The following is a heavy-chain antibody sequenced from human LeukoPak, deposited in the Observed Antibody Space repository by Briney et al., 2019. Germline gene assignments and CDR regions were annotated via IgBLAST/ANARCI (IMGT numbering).Heavy chain of an antibody. Sequence: SETLSLTCAVYGGSFSGYYWSWIRQPPGKGLGWIGEINHSGSTNYNPSLKSRVTISVDTSKNQFSLKLSSVTAADTAVYYCAREVATIPRYAFDFWGQGTMVTVSS. CDR3: AREVATIPRYAFDF. D-gene: IGHD5-12*01. J-gene: IGHJ3*01. CDR2: INHSGST. V-gene: IGHV4-34*01. CDR1: GGSFSGYY.